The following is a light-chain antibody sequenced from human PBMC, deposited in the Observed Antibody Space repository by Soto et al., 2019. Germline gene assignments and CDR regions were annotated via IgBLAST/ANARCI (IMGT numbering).Light chain of an antibody. J-gene: IGLJ1*01. Sequence: QSVLTQPASVSGSPGQSITISCTRTSXDVGSYNLVSWYQQHPGKAPKLMIYEGSKRPSGVSNRFSGSKSGNTASLTISGLQAEDEADYYCCSYAGSSTSLYVFGTGTKVTVL. CDR1: SXDVGSYNL. CDR3: CSYAGSSTSLYV. V-gene: IGLV2-23*01. CDR2: EGS.